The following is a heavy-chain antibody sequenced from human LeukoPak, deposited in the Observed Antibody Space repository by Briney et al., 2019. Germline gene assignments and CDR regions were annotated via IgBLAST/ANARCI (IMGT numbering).Heavy chain of an antibody. CDR1: GYTLTELS. CDR3: ATGIAAAGTDFDY. CDR2: FDPEDGET. J-gene: IGHJ4*02. D-gene: IGHD6-13*01. V-gene: IGHV1-24*01. Sequence: ASVKVSCKVSGYTLTELSMHWLRQAPGKGLEWMGGFDPEDGETIYAQKFQGRVTMTEDTSTDTAYMELSSLRSEDTAVYYCATGIAAAGTDFDYWGQGTLVTVSS.